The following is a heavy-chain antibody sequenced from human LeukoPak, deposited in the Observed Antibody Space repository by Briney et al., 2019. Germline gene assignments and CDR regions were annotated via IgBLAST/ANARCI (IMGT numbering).Heavy chain of an antibody. J-gene: IGHJ4*02. CDR3: ASEARDSSWDY. CDR2: INRGGNDQ. V-gene: IGHV3-7*03. D-gene: IGHD6-13*01. CDR1: GFTFSNNA. Sequence: GGSLRLSCAASGFTFSNNAMNWVRQAPGKGLEWVAKINRGGNDQYYVDSVKGRFTISRDNSDSSLSLQMNSLGVEDTAVYYCASEARDSSWDYWGQGTLVTVSS.